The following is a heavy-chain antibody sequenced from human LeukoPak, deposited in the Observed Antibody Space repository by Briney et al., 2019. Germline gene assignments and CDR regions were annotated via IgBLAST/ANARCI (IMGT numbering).Heavy chain of an antibody. CDR2: ISSSSSYI. D-gene: IGHD3-22*01. V-gene: IGHV3-21*01. Sequence: GPLKLSGAASGFTFSSYSMNGVRQAPGKGLEGVSSISSSSSYIYYATSVKGRFTISRDNAKNSMYLQMNSLRGEDTAVYYCARPRGGYYDSSGYYDYWGQGTLVTVSS. CDR3: ARPRGGYYDSSGYYDY. J-gene: IGHJ4*02. CDR1: GFTFSSYS.